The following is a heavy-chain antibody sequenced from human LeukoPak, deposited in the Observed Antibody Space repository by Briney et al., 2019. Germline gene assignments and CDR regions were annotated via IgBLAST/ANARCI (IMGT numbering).Heavy chain of an antibody. V-gene: IGHV4-4*09. Sequence: SETLSLTCTVSGGSISSYYWSWIRQPPGKGLEWIGYIYTSGSTNYNPSLKSRVTISVDTSKNQFSLKLCSVTAADTAVYYCARRIAAAGFFFDYWGQGTLVTVSS. J-gene: IGHJ4*02. CDR1: GGSISSYY. CDR2: IYTSGST. D-gene: IGHD6-13*01. CDR3: ARRIAAAGFFFDY.